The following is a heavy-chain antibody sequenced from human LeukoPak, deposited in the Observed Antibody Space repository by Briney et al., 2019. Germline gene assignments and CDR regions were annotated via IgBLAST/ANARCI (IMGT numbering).Heavy chain of an antibody. CDR2: TYYRARWYN. J-gene: IGHJ4*02. D-gene: IGHD2/OR15-2a*01. CDR1: GGSVSSTNGVA. V-gene: IGHV6-1*01. Sequence: SQTLSLTCAISGGSVSSTNGVAWNWIRQSPSRGLEWLGRTYYRARWYNDYAESVKSRITVNPDTSKNQFSLQLNSVTPEDTAVYYCARGKNNAFDYWGQGTLVTVSS. CDR3: ARGKNNAFDY.